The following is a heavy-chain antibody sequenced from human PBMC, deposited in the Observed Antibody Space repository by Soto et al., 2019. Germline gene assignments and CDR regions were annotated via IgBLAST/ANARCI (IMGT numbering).Heavy chain of an antibody. CDR2: IKQDGGEE. Sequence: PGGSLRLSCAASGFTFSRYWMSWVRQAPGKGLEWVANIKQDGGEEYYVDSVEGRFTISRDNAKNSLYLQMNSLRAEDTAVYYCASLYFDWYDDAFDIWGQGTKVTVSS. V-gene: IGHV3-7*01. CDR3: ASLYFDWYDDAFDI. CDR1: GFTFSRYW. J-gene: IGHJ3*02. D-gene: IGHD3-9*01.